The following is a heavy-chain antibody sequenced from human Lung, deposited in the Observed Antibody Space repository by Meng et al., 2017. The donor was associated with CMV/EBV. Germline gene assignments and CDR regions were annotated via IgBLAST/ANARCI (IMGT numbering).Heavy chain of an antibody. CDR3: ARGLNGGLRFLEWLLRPYYYGMDV. CDR2: MNPNSGNT. V-gene: IGHV1-8*01. CDR1: GYTFTSFA. Sequence: ASVXVSCKASGYTFTSFAINWVRQATGQGLEWMGWMNPNSGNTGYAQKFQGRVTMTRNTSISTAYMELSSLRSEDTAVYYCARGLNGGLRFLEWLLRPYYYGMDVWGQGNTVNVYS. J-gene: IGHJ6*01. D-gene: IGHD3-3*01.